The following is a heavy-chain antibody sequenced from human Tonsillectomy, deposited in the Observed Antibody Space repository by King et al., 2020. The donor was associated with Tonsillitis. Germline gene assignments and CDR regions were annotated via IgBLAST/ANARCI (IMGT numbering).Heavy chain of an antibody. CDR3: ARDLMGATAGFDY. Sequence: QLVQSGGGLIQPGGSLRLSCAASGFTVSSNYMTWVRQAPGKGLEWVSVIYSGGITYYADSVKGRFTISRENSKNTLYLQMNSLRAADTAVYYCARDLMGATAGFDYWGQGTLVTVSS. CDR1: GFTVSSNY. J-gene: IGHJ4*02. D-gene: IGHD1-26*01. CDR2: IYSGGIT. V-gene: IGHV3-53*01.